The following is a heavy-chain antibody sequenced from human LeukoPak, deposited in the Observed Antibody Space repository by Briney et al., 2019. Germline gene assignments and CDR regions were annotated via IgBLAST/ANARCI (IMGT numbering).Heavy chain of an antibody. Sequence: PGGSLRLSCAASGFTVSSNYMSWVSQAPGKGMEWVSAISGSSSSTYYADSVKGRFTISRDNSKNTLFLQMNSLRAEDTAVYYCAKVRNRIQVAVDYWGQGTLVTVSS. J-gene: IGHJ4*02. CDR3: AKVRNRIQVAVDY. V-gene: IGHV3-23*01. CDR2: ISGSSSST. CDR1: GFTVSSNY. D-gene: IGHD2-15*01.